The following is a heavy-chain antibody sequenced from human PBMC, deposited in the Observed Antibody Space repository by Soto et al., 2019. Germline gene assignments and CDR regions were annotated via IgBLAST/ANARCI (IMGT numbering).Heavy chain of an antibody. CDR2: ISSSSSYI. D-gene: IGHD6-13*01. CDR1: GFTFSSYS. V-gene: IGHV3-21*01. Sequence: GGSLRLSCAASGFTFSSYSMNWVPQAPGKGLEWVSSISSSSSYIYYADSVKGRFTISRDNAKNSLYLQMNSLRAEDTAMYYCARAIAAAGFDSWGQGALVTVSS. CDR3: ARAIAAAGFDS. J-gene: IGHJ4*02.